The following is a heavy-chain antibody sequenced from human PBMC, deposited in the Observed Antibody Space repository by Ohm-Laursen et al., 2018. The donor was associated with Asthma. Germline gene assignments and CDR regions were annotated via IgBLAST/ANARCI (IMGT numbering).Heavy chain of an antibody. CDR3: ARESPGTTGTFWLDP. Sequence: SLRLSCAASGFTFRSYAMHWVRQAPGKGLEWVAHIKQDGSEKYYVDSVKGRFTISRDNARKSLYLQMNSLRAEDTAVYYCARESPGTTGTFWLDPWGQGTLVTVSS. J-gene: IGHJ5*02. CDR2: IKQDGSEK. V-gene: IGHV3-7*01. D-gene: IGHD1-1*01. CDR1: GFTFRSYA.